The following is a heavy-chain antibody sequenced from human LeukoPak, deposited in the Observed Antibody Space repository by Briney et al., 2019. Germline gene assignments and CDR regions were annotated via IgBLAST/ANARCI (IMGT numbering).Heavy chain of an antibody. V-gene: IGHV4-39*07. Sequence: SETLSLTCTVSGGSISSSSYYWGWIRQPPGKGLEWIGSIYYSGSTYYNPSLKSRVTISVDTSKNQFSLKLSSVTAADTAVYYCARDRPTWFSSSCFPFDYWGQGTLVTVSS. D-gene: IGHD6-13*01. J-gene: IGHJ4*02. CDR1: GGSISSSSYY. CDR3: ARDRPTWFSSSCFPFDY. CDR2: IYYSGST.